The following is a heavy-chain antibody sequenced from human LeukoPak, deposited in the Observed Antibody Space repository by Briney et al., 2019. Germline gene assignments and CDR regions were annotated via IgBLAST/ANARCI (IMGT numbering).Heavy chain of an antibody. CDR1: GFTFSNYE. Sequence: PGGSLRLSCAASGFTFSNYEMNWVRQAPGKGLEWVSYISDSGRSIYYADAVKGRFTISRATATNSLYLQMNSLRAEDTAVYYCASVTIVGPTADYWGQGTLVTVSS. V-gene: IGHV3-48*03. CDR2: ISDSGRSI. D-gene: IGHD1-26*01. J-gene: IGHJ4*02. CDR3: ASVTIVGPTADY.